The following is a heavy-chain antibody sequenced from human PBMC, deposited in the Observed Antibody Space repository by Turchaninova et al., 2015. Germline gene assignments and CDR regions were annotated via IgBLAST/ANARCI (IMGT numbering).Heavy chain of an antibody. V-gene: IGHV4-30-4*01. J-gene: IGHJ3*01. CDR3: ARPGAQYSLGAFDL. D-gene: IGHD2-15*01. Sequence: QVQLQESGPGLVTPSQTRSLTSPVSGGSISSGDYSGSWIRQPPGKGREWIGYIYYRGSTYYNSSLKSRVTISVDTSKNQFSLRLSSVTAADTAVYYCARPGAQYSLGAFDLWGQGTMVTVSS. CDR1: GGSISSGDYS. CDR2: IYYRGST.